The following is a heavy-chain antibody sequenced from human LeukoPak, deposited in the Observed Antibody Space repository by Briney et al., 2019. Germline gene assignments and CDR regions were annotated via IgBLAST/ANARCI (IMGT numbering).Heavy chain of an antibody. Sequence: GGSLRLSCAASGFTFSSYSMNWVRQAPGKGLEWVSSISSSSSYIYYADSVKGRFTISRDNAKNSLYLQMNSLRAEDTAVYYCARDRCSSTSCPRGRFDYWGQGTLVTVSS. CDR3: ARDRCSSTSCPRGRFDY. J-gene: IGHJ4*02. CDR2: ISSSSSYI. V-gene: IGHV3-21*01. D-gene: IGHD2-2*01. CDR1: GFTFSSYS.